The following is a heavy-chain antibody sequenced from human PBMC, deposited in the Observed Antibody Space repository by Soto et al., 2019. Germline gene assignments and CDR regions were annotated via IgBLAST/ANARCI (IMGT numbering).Heavy chain of an antibody. V-gene: IGHV2-5*02. CDR2: IYWDDDK. D-gene: IGHD1-1*01. J-gene: IGHJ5*02. CDR3: AQAYTISTSYHCFAP. CDR1: GFSLSTSGVG. Sequence: QITLKESGPTLVKPTQTLTLTCTFSGFSLSTSGVGVGWIRQPPGKALEWLALIYWDDDKRYRPALKSRLTKTTETSKRQVVLTTTNMAPVDTVTYCCAQAYTISTSYHCFAPWDEGTLVTVSS.